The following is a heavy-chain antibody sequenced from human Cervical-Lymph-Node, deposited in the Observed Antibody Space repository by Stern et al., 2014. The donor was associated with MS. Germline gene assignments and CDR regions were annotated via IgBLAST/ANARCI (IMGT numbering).Heavy chain of an antibody. CDR2: LSNEGSKQ. J-gene: IGHJ4*02. V-gene: IGHV3-30-3*01. Sequence: VQLVESGGGVVQPGRSLRLSCAASGFIFSSYAMHWVRQAPGKGLDWVAFLSNEGSKQFYADSVKVRFTISRDNSNNTLYLQMNSLRPEDTAVYYCARDTCRGGGCYFRYWGQGSLITVSS. CDR1: GFIFSSYA. CDR3: ARDTCRGGGCYFRY. D-gene: IGHD2-15*01.